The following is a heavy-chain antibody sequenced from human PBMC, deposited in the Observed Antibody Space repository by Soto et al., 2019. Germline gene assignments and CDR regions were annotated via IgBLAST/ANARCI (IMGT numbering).Heavy chain of an antibody. V-gene: IGHV2-5*02. Sequence: SGPTLVNPTQTLTLTCTFSGFSLSTSGVGVGWIRQPPGKALEWLALIYWDDDKRYSPSLKSRLTITKDTSKNQVVLTMTNMDPVDTATYYCAHSSDLWLVTPTPYFDYWGQGTLVTVSS. J-gene: IGHJ4*02. D-gene: IGHD6-19*01. CDR2: IYWDDDK. CDR1: GFSLSTSGVG. CDR3: AHSSDLWLVTPTPYFDY.